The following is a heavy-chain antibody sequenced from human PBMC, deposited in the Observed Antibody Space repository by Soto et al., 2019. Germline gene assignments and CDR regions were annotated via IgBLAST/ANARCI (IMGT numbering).Heavy chain of an antibody. CDR3: ARVPGYSIGDL. D-gene: IGHD2-21*01. CDR2: INAGNGNT. Sequence: ASVKVSCKASGYTFTSYAMHWVRQAPGQRLEWMGWINAGNGNTKYSQKFQGRVTITRDTSASTAYMELSSLRSDDTAVYYCARVPGYSIGDLWGRGTLVTVSS. J-gene: IGHJ2*01. CDR1: GYTFTSYA. V-gene: IGHV1-3*01.